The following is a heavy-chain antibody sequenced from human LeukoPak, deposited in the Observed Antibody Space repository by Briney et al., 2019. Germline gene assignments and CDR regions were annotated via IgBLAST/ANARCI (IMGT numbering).Heavy chain of an antibody. CDR3: ATVRDIVVGGGPYYFDY. CDR2: INPHNGDT. D-gene: IGHD2-15*01. J-gene: IGHJ4*02. CDR1: GYTYIGYY. V-gene: IGHV1-2*02. Sequence: GASVKVSCKASGYTYIGYYLHWVRQAPGQGLECMGWINPHNGDTNYAQKFQGRVTMTRDTSITTAYMELSRLKSDDTAVYYCATVRDIVVGGGPYYFDYWGQGTLVTVSS.